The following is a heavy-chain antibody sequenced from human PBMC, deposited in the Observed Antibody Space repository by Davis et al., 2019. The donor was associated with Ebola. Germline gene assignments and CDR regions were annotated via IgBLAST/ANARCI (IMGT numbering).Heavy chain of an antibody. V-gene: IGHV5-51*01. Sequence: GESLKISCKGSEYSFTNYWIGWVRQMPGKGPEWMGIIYPGDSDTRYSPSFQGQVTISADKSFSTAYLQWSSLKASDTAMYYCARSDTAMFDVFDIWGQGTMVTVSS. CDR2: IYPGDSDT. D-gene: IGHD5-18*01. CDR1: EYSFTNYW. CDR3: ARSDTAMFDVFDI. J-gene: IGHJ3*02.